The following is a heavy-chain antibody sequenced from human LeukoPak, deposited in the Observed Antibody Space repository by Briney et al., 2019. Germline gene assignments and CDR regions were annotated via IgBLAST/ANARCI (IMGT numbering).Heavy chain of an antibody. CDR2: IYTSGST. D-gene: IGHD2-21*02. Sequence: SETLSLTCTVSGGSISSYYWSWIRQPPGKGLEWIGYIYTSGSTNYNPSPKSRVTISVDTSKNQFSLKLSSVTAADTAVYYCARLATTYCGGDCYSWGQGTLVTVSS. CDR3: ARLATTYCGGDCYS. J-gene: IGHJ4*02. V-gene: IGHV4-4*09. CDR1: GGSISSYY.